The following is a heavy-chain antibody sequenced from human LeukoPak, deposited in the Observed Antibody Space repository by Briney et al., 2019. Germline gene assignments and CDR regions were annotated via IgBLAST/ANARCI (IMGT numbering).Heavy chain of an antibody. CDR3: ARHLGLMTNLQC. D-gene: IGHD3-16*01. V-gene: IGHV4-59*08. CDR1: GGSISRYY. CDR2: IDHNGRT. J-gene: IGHJ1*01. Sequence: PSETLSLTCTVSGGSISRYYWSWIRLPPGKGLEYIGCIDHNGRTNYSPSLQSRVTMSVDTSKNQFSLNLTSVTAADTAVYYCARHLGLMTNLQCWGPGTLITVSS.